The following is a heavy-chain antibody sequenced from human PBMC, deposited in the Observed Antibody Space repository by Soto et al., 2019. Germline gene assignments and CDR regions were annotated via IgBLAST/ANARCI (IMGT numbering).Heavy chain of an antibody. V-gene: IGHV4-4*07. CDR1: GASISGFY. Sequence: ETLSLTCTVSGASISGFYWSWIRKSAGKGLEWIGRIYATGTTDYNPSLESRVMMSVDTSKKQFSLKLRSVTAADTAVYYCVRDGTKTLRDCFDPWRQGISVTVS. J-gene: IGHJ5*02. D-gene: IGHD1-1*01. CDR3: VRDGTKTLRDCFDP. CDR2: IYATGTT.